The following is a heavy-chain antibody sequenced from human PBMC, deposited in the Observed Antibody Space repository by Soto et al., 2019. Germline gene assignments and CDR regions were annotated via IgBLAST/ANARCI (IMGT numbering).Heavy chain of an antibody. Sequence: SETLSLTCTVSGGSISSYYWSWIRQPPGKGLEWIGYIYYSGSTNYNPSLKSRVTISVDTSKNQFSLKLSSVTAADTAVYYCARVDYYDSMSSIDYWGQGTLVTISS. CDR1: GGSISSYY. CDR3: ARVDYYDSMSSIDY. D-gene: IGHD3-22*01. CDR2: IYYSGST. J-gene: IGHJ4*02. V-gene: IGHV4-59*01.